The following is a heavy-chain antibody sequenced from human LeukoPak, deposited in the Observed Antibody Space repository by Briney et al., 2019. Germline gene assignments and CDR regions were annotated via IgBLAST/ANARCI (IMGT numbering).Heavy chain of an antibody. CDR1: GLTFSSHS. Sequence: GGSLRLSCVASGLTFSSHSIIWIRQAPGMGLEWVSSISGRSTYMYYADSVKGRFTISRDNAKNSLYLQMNSLRAEDTAVYYCARDFGDSYGHSYFDYWGQGTLVTVSS. D-gene: IGHD5-18*01. CDR2: ISGRSTYM. CDR3: ARDFGDSYGHSYFDY. V-gene: IGHV3-21*01. J-gene: IGHJ4*02.